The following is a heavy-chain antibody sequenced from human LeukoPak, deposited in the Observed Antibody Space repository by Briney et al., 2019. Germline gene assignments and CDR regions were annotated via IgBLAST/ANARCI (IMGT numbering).Heavy chain of an antibody. J-gene: IGHJ4*02. D-gene: IGHD3-16*02. Sequence: SETLSLTCAVYGGSFSGYYWSWIRQPPGEGLEWIGEINHSGSTNYNPSLKSRVTISVDTSKNQFSLKLSSVTAADTAVYYCARGLLYFYFDYWGQGTLVTVSS. CDR2: INHSGST. CDR1: GGSFSGYY. CDR3: ARGLLYFYFDY. V-gene: IGHV4-34*01.